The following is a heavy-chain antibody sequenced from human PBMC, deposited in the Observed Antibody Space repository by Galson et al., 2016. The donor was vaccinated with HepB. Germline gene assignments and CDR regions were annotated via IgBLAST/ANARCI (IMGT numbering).Heavy chain of an antibody. CDR2: IKPDGSEK. Sequence: SLRLSCAGSGSTFSKYWMSWVRQGPRKGLEWVANIKPDGSEKYYVDSVRGRFSISRDNAKNSLYLQMNSLSVDDTAVYYCARHRYSGYDSPVDYWGQGTLVTVSS. D-gene: IGHD5-12*01. CDR3: ARHRYSGYDSPVDY. CDR1: GSTFSKYW. V-gene: IGHV3-7*03. J-gene: IGHJ4*02.